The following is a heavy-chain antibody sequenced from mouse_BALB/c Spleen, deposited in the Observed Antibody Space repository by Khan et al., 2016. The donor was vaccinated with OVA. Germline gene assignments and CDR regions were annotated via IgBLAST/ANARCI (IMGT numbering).Heavy chain of an antibody. Sequence: VQLKVSGPGLVKPSQSLSLTCPVTGYSITSGYGWNWIRQFPGNKLEWMGYISYSGSINYNPSLKSRISITRDTSKNQFFLQLKSVTTEDTATYYCARTARIKYWGQGTTLTVSS. CDR2: ISYSGSI. V-gene: IGHV3-2*02. D-gene: IGHD1-2*01. J-gene: IGHJ2*01. CDR3: ARTARIKY. CDR1: GYSITSGYG.